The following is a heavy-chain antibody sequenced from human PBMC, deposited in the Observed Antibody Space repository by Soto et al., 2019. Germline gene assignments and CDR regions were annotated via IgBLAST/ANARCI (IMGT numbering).Heavy chain of an antibody. CDR2: MNPNSGNT. V-gene: IGHV1-8*01. CDR1: GYTFTSYD. Sequence: QVQLVQSGAEVKKPGASVKVSCKASGYTFTSYDINWVRQATGQGLEWMGWMNPNSGNTGYAQKFQGRVTMTRNTSLSTAYMELSSLRSEDTAVYYCARLYYYDSSGYPAFDLWGRGTLVTVSS. J-gene: IGHJ2*01. CDR3: ARLYYYDSSGYPAFDL. D-gene: IGHD3-22*01.